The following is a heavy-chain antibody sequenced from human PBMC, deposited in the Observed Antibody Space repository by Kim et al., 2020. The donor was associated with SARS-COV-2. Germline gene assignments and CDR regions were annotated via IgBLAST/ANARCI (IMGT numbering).Heavy chain of an antibody. Sequence: SETLSLTCTVSGGSISSGCYYWSWLREHPGKGLEGIGYTYYSGSTYYNPSLKSRFTISVDTCKNQLSLKLSSVTAADTAVYDCASAPRDWMTTLTHFDYWGQGTLVTVSS. V-gene: IGHV4-31*03. CDR1: GGSISSGCYY. CDR2: TYYSGST. CDR3: ASAPRDWMTTLTHFDY. D-gene: IGHD4-17*01. J-gene: IGHJ4*02.